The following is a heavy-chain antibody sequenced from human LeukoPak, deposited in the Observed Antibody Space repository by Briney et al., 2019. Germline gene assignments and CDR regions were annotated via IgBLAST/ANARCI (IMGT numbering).Heavy chain of an antibody. CDR1: GFTFSSYA. D-gene: IGHD5-12*01. Sequence: GGSLRLSCEASGFTFSSYAMGWVRQAPGKGLEWVSAISGSGGSTYYADSVKGRFTISRDNSKNTLYLQMNSLRAEDTAVYYCADDSGYDGVCWGQGTLVTVSS. CDR3: ADDSGYDGVC. V-gene: IGHV3-23*01. CDR2: ISGSGGST. J-gene: IGHJ4*02.